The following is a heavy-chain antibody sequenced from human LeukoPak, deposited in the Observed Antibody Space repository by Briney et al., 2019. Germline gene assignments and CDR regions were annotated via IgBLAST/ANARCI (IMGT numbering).Heavy chain of an antibody. CDR2: IYSGGTT. CDR3: ARGGYAHYYGMDV. CDR1: GFTFSTNY. D-gene: IGHD5-18*01. J-gene: IGHJ6*02. V-gene: IGHV3-53*01. Sequence: GGSLRLSCAASGFTFSTNYMSWVRQAPGKGLEWVSVIYSGGTTNYADSVKGRFTISRDNSKNTVYLQMNSLRAEDTAVYYCARGGYAHYYGMDVWGQGTTVTVSS.